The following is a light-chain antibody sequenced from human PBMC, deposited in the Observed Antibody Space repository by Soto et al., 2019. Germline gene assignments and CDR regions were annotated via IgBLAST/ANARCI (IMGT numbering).Light chain of an antibody. CDR2: DVS. J-gene: IGLJ1*01. Sequence: QSVLTQPRSVSGSPGQSVNISCTGTSSDVGGYTYVSWYQQHPGKAPKLMIYDVSRRPSGVPDRFSGSKSGNTASLTISGIQAEDEADYYCCSYAGSYTYVFGTGTKVTVL. V-gene: IGLV2-11*01. CDR1: SSDVGGYTY. CDR3: CSYAGSYTYV.